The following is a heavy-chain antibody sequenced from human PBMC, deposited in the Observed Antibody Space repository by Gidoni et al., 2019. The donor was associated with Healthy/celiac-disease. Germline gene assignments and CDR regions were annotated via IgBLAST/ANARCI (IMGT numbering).Heavy chain of an antibody. Sequence: QVQLQQWGAGLLKPSETLSLTCAVYGGSFSGYYWSWIRQPPGKGLEWIGEINHSGSTNYNPSLKSRVTISVDTSKNQFSLKLSSVTAADTAVYYCARAARRWLQWTLDYWGQGTLVTVSS. CDR2: INHSGST. CDR1: GGSFSGYY. CDR3: ARAARRWLQWTLDY. D-gene: IGHD5-12*01. V-gene: IGHV4-34*01. J-gene: IGHJ4*02.